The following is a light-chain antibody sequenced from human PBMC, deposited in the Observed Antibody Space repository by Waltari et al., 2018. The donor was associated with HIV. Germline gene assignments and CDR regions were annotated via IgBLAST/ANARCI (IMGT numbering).Light chain of an antibody. CDR2: EVS. Sequence: HSALTQPASVSGSPGQSITTSCTAISSDVGGYNYVSWYQQHPGKAPKLMINEVSNRPSGVSNRFSGSKSGNTVSLTISGLQAEDEAYYYCSSYTSSTTLVVFGGGTKLTVL. CDR3: SSYTSSTTLVV. J-gene: IGLJ3*02. CDR1: SSDVGGYNY. V-gene: IGLV2-14*01.